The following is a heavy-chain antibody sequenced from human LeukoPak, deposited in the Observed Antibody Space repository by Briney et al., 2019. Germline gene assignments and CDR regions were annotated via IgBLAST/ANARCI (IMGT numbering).Heavy chain of an antibody. CDR1: GYTFTTYG. V-gene: IGHV1-18*01. D-gene: IGHD5-18*01. CDR2: ISTYDDNI. J-gene: IGHJ4*02. CDR3: ARKGYSYGSREFDY. Sequence: ASVTVSCKASGYTFTTYGLSWVRQAPGQGLEWLGWISTYDDNIKYAQSLQGRLTLTIDTSTSTAYMELRSLTSDDTAVYYCARKGYSYGSREFDYWGQGTLVTVSS.